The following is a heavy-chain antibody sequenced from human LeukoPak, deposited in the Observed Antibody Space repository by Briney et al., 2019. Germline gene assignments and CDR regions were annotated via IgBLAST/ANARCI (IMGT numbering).Heavy chain of an antibody. D-gene: IGHD5-12*01. CDR2: IIPIFGTA. Sequence: SVKVSCKASGGTFSSHAISWARQAPGQGLEWMGGIIPIFGTANYAQKFQGRVTITADESTSTAYMELSSLRSEDTAVYYCARDDSGYGDNWFDPWGQGTLVTVSS. J-gene: IGHJ5*02. CDR1: GGTFSSHA. V-gene: IGHV1-69*13. CDR3: ARDDSGYGDNWFDP.